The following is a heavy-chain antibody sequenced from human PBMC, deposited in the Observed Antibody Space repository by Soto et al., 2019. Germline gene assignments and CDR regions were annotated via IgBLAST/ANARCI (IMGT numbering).Heavy chain of an antibody. Sequence: QVQLQESGPGLVKPSETLSLTCTVSGGSVSSGSYYWTWIRQPPGKGLEWIGNIYYSGRTTYNPSFKNPVTTSVDTSKNQFSLNMTSVTAADTAVYYCARDRGRIANSDHWGQGALVTVSS. CDR3: ARDRGRIANSDH. CDR1: GGSVSSGSYY. V-gene: IGHV4-61*01. J-gene: IGHJ4*02. D-gene: IGHD2-15*01. CDR2: IYYSGRT.